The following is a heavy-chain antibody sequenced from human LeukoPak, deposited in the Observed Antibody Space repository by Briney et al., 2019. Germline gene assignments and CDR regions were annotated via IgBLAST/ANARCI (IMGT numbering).Heavy chain of an antibody. D-gene: IGHD6-19*01. Sequence: GGSLRLSCAASGFTVSSNYMSWVRQAPGKGLEWVSAISGSGGSTYYADSVKGRFTISRDNSKNTLYLQMNSLRAEDTAVYYCAKGMGIAVASPFDYWGQGTLVTVSS. J-gene: IGHJ4*02. CDR1: GFTVSSNY. V-gene: IGHV3-23*01. CDR2: ISGSGGST. CDR3: AKGMGIAVASPFDY.